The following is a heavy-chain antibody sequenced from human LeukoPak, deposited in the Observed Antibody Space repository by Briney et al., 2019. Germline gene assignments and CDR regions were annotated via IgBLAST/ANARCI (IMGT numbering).Heavy chain of an antibody. CDR1: GYTFTSYY. D-gene: IGHD6-13*01. Sequence: ASVKVSCKASGYTFTSYYMHWVRQAPGQGLEWMGIINPSGGSTSYAQKFQGRVTMTRDTSTSTVHMELSSLRSEDTAVYYCASAGIATDWGDYWGQGTLVTVSS. CDR2: INPSGGST. J-gene: IGHJ4*02. CDR3: ASAGIATDWGDY. V-gene: IGHV1-46*01.